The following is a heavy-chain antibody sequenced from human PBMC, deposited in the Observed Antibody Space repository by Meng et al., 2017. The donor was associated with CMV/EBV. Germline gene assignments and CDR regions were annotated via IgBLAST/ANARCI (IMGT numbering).Heavy chain of an antibody. J-gene: IGHJ6*02. D-gene: IGHD2-2*01. Sequence: GGSLRLSCVASGFTVSSNYMSWVRQAPGKGLEWVSVIYSGGSTYYADSVKGRFTISRDNSKNTLYLQMNSLRAEDTAVYYCARDCSSTSCYYLGGMDVWGQGTTVTVSS. CDR3: ARDCSSTSCYYLGGMDV. V-gene: IGHV3-53*01. CDR2: IYSGGST. CDR1: GFTVSSNY.